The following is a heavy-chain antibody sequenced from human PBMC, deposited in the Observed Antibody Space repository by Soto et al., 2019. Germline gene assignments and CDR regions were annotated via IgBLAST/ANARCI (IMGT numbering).Heavy chain of an antibody. J-gene: IGHJ6*02. CDR3: ACDTYSSSWYYYYYGMDV. CDR1: GGSISSYY. V-gene: IGHV4-59*01. CDR2: IYYSGST. D-gene: IGHD6-13*01. Sequence: QVQLQESGPGLVKPSETLSLTCTVSGGSISSYYWSWIRQPPGKGLEWIGYIYYSGSTNYNPSLRSRVTISVDTSTHHFSLKLSSVTAADTAVYYCACDTYSSSWYYYYYGMDVWGQGTTVTVSS.